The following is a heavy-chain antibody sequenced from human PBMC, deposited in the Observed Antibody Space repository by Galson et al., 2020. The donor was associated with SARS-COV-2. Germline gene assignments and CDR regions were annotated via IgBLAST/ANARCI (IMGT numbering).Heavy chain of an antibody. J-gene: IGHJ4*02. Sequence: GGSLRLSCAASGFTFSSYDMHWVRQATGKGLEWVSAIGTAGDTYYPGSVKGRFTISRENAKNSLYLQMNSLRAGDTAVYYCARGYYYDSSGYYPYYFDYWGQGTLVTVSS. CDR3: ARGYYYDSSGYYPYYFDY. CDR1: GFTFSSYD. D-gene: IGHD3-22*01. V-gene: IGHV3-13*01. CDR2: IGTAGDT.